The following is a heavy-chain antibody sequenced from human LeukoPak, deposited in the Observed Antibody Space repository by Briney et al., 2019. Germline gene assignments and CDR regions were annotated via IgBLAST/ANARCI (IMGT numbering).Heavy chain of an antibody. CDR3: ARPKGLEDDYYYYMDV. D-gene: IGHD3-16*01. CDR1: GGSFSGYY. J-gene: IGHJ6*03. CDR2: ISSSGSTI. Sequence: LSLTCAVYGGSFSGYYWSWIRQAPGKGLEWVSYISSSGSTIYYADSVKGRFTISRDNAKNSLYLQMNSLRAEDTAVYYCARPKGLEDDYYYYMDVWGKGTTVTVSS. V-gene: IGHV3-11*04.